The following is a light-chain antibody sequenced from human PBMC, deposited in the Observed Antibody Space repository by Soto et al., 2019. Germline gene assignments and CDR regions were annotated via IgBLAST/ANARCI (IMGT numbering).Light chain of an antibody. CDR2: EVS. CDR3: SSYTSSSTLVV. V-gene: IGLV2-14*01. Sequence: QSVLTQPASVSGSPGQSITISRTGTSSDVGGYNYVSWYQQHPGKAPKLMIYEVSNRPSGVSNRFSGSKSGNTASLTISGLQAEDEADYYCSSYTSSSTLVVFGGGTKLTVL. CDR1: SSDVGGYNY. J-gene: IGLJ2*01.